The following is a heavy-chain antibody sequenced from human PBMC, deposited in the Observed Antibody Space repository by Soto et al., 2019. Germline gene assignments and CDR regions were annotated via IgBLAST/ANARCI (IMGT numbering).Heavy chain of an antibody. Sequence: GGSLRLSCAVSGFTFSNFAMHWVRQAPGTGMEWVAVISFDGINQFYADSVKGRFSISRDDSKNTLYLEMNSLRAEDTAVYYCARDEFASSGRNSGFDQWGQGTLVTVSS. CDR1: GFTFSNFA. CDR3: ARDEFASSGRNSGFDQ. J-gene: IGHJ4*02. D-gene: IGHD3-22*01. CDR2: ISFDGINQ. V-gene: IGHV3-30-3*01.